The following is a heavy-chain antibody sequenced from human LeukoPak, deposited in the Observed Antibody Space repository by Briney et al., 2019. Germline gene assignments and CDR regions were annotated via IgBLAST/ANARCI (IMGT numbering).Heavy chain of an antibody. CDR2: IYHGGST. D-gene: IGHD4-23*01. CDR3: ARAIRNTVVAFDY. V-gene: IGHV4-30-2*01. J-gene: IGHJ4*02. CDR1: GDSISSGGYS. Sequence: PSETLSLTCAVSGDSISSGGYSWNWIRQPPGKGLEWIGHIYHGGSTFYSPSLKSRVTISVDRSKNQFSLKLYSVTAADTAVYYCARAIRNTVVAFDYWGQGTLVTVSS.